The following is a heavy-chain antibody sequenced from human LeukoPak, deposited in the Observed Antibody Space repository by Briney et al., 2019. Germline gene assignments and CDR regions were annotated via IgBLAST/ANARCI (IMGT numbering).Heavy chain of an antibody. Sequence: ASETLSLTCTVSGGSISSYYWSWIRQPPGKGLEWIGYIYYSGSTNYNPSLKSRVTISVDTSKNQFSLKLSSVTAADTAVYYCARVYYGSGSYYAFDIWGQGTMVTVSS. D-gene: IGHD3-10*01. CDR1: GGSISSYY. V-gene: IGHV4-59*01. CDR3: ARVYYGSGSYYAFDI. J-gene: IGHJ3*02. CDR2: IYYSGST.